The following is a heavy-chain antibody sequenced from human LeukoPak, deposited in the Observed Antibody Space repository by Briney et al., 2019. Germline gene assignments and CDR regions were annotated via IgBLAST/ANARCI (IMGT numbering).Heavy chain of an antibody. J-gene: IGHJ6*02. V-gene: IGHV3-21*01. D-gene: IGHD3-9*01. CDR3: AREDDILTGYGMDG. CDR2: ISSSSSYI. CDR1: GFTFSSHS. Sequence: GGSLRLSCAASGFTFSSHSMNWVRQAPGKGLEWVSSISSSSSYIYYADSVKGRFTISRDNAKNSLYLQMNSLRAEDTAVYYCAREDDILTGYGMDGRGQGTTVTVSS.